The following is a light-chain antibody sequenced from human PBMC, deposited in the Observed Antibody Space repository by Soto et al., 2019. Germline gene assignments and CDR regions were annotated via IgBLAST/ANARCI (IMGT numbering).Light chain of an antibody. CDR3: QQSYSTPST. J-gene: IGKJ1*01. CDR1: QSISSY. CDR2: AAS. Sequence: DIQMTQSPSSLSASVGDRVTITCRASQSISSYLNWYQQKPGKAPNLLIYAASSLQSGVPSRFSGSGSGTDFTLTISSLQPEDVATYYCQQSYSTPSTFGQGTQVEI. V-gene: IGKV1-39*01.